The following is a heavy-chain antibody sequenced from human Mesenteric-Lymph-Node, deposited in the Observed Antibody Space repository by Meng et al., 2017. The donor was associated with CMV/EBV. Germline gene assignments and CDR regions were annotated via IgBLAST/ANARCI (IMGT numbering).Heavy chain of an antibody. CDR1: GFTFSSYW. D-gene: IGHD5-24*01. Sequence: GGSLKISCAASGFTFSSYWMTWVRQAPGKGLEWVANINQDGSESYYVDSVKGRITISRDNAEKSLFLQMSSLRAEDTGVYFCARGGATQVRTYGMDVWGQGTTVTVSS. CDR2: INQDGSES. V-gene: IGHV3-7*01. J-gene: IGHJ6*02. CDR3: ARGGATQVRTYGMDV.